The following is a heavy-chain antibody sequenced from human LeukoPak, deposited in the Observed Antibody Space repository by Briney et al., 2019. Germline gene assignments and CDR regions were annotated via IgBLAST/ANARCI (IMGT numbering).Heavy chain of an antibody. CDR2: INPNSGGT. J-gene: IGHJ4*02. CDR3: AREDEYYYDSSGYLYFDY. Sequence: ASVKVSCKASGYTFTGYYMHWVRQAPGQGLEWMGWINPNSGGTNYAQKFQGRVTMTSDTSISTAYMELSRLRSDDTAVYYCAREDEYYYDSSGYLYFDYWGQGTLVTVSS. CDR1: GYTFTGYY. V-gene: IGHV1-2*02. D-gene: IGHD3-22*01.